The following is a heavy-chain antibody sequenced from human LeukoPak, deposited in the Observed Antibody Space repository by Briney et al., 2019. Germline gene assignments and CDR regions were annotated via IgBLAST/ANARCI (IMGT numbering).Heavy chain of an antibody. J-gene: IGHJ6*02. D-gene: IGHD2-21*02. Sequence: GESLKISRKGSGYRFTTYCIGWVRQMPGKGLEWMGVICPRDSHTRYSPSFQGQVYISADKSISTAYLQWSSLKASDTAMYYCARQVLTAYGMDVWGQGTTVTVS. CDR2: ICPRDSHT. CDR3: ARQVLTAYGMDV. V-gene: IGHV5-51*01. CDR1: GYRFTTYC.